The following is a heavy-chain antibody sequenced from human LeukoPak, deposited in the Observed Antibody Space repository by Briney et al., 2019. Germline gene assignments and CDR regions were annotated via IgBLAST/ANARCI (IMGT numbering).Heavy chain of an antibody. CDR1: GFTFDDYT. Sequence: PGGSLRLSCAASGFTFDDYTMHWVRQAPGKGLEWVSLISWDGGSTYYADSVKGRFTISRDNAKNSLYLQMNSLTAEDTAIYYCARGGRCSGDNCYATLYDYWGQGTVVTVSS. CDR2: ISWDGGST. J-gene: IGHJ4*02. V-gene: IGHV3-43*01. D-gene: IGHD2-15*01. CDR3: ARGGRCSGDNCYATLYDY.